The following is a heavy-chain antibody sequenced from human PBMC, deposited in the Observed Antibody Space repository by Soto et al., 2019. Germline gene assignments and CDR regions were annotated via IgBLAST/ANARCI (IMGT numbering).Heavy chain of an antibody. CDR3: ARLRWETENNWFDP. CDR2: IYHSGST. CDR1: GDSVSSVDHY. D-gene: IGHD1-26*01. V-gene: IGHV4-30-4*01. J-gene: IGHJ5*02. Sequence: SETLSLTCTVSGDSVSSVDHYWSWIRQPPGKGLEWMGYIYHSGSTHYNPSLNSRLTISIDTSTNRFSLNLTSVTAADTAVYFCARLRWETENNWFDPWGQGALVTVSS.